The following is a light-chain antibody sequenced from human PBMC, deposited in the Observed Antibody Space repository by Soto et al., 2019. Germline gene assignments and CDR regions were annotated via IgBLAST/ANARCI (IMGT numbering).Light chain of an antibody. J-gene: IGLJ3*02. CDR2: LNSDGSH. CDR1: SGHSNYA. Sequence: QPVLTQSPSASASLGASVKLTCTLSSGHSNYAIAWHQQQPEKGPRYLMNLNSDGSHTKGDGIPDRFSGSSSGAERYLTISSLQSEDEADYYCQTWATGIRVFGGGTKVTVL. V-gene: IGLV4-69*01. CDR3: QTWATGIRV.